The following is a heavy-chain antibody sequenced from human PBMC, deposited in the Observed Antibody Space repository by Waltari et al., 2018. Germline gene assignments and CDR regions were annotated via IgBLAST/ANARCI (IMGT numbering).Heavy chain of an antibody. D-gene: IGHD1-20*01. CDR2: IRVMDDT. Sequence: EVQLLESGGDFVQPGGSLRLSCAISGFSFGSEAIKWVRPAPGTGWEWVAAIRVMDDTYYALSFNGRFTISRDTSRNTVYLHMNSLRAEDTAVYYCAKPFYNWDDPLDSWGQGTLVTVSS. J-gene: IGHJ4*02. CDR1: GFSFGSEA. CDR3: AKPFYNWDDPLDS. V-gene: IGHV3-23*01.